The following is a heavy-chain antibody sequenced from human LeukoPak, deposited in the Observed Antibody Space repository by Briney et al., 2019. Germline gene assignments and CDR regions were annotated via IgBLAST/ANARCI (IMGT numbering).Heavy chain of an antibody. Sequence: GRSLRLSCAASGFTFSSYAMHWVRQAPGKGLEWVAVISYDGSNKYYADSVKGRFTISRDNSKNTLYLQMNSLRAEDTAVYYCAREGPTVVRGVIRHWGQGTLVTVSS. V-gene: IGHV3-30*04. CDR3: AREGPTVVRGVIRH. CDR2: ISYDGSNK. D-gene: IGHD3-10*01. J-gene: IGHJ4*02. CDR1: GFTFSSYA.